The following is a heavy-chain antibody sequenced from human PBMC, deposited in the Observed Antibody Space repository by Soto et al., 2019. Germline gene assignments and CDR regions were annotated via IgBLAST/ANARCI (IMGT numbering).Heavy chain of an antibody. V-gene: IGHV3-66*01. CDR1: GFTVSSNY. CDR3: AMVAGIWTVDS. J-gene: IGHJ4*02. Sequence: EVQLVESGGGLVQPGGSLRLSCAASGFTVSSNYMSWVRQAPGKGLEWVSVIYGGGSTYYADSVKGRFTISRDNSKNTLYLQMNSLRAEDTAVYYCAMVAGIWTVDSWGQGTLVTVSS. CDR2: IYGGGST. D-gene: IGHD3-9*01.